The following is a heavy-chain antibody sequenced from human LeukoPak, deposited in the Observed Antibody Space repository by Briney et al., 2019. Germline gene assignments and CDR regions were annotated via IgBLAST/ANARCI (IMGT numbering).Heavy chain of an antibody. CDR3: AKDQRVSVAGTVDY. Sequence: GGSLRLSCAASGFTFDDYAMHWVRQAPGKGLEWVSGISWNSGSIGYADSVKGRFTISRDNAKNSLYLQMDSLRAEDTALYYCAKDQRVSVAGTVDYWGQGTLVTVSS. V-gene: IGHV3-9*01. J-gene: IGHJ4*02. CDR1: GFTFDDYA. D-gene: IGHD6-19*01. CDR2: ISWNSGSI.